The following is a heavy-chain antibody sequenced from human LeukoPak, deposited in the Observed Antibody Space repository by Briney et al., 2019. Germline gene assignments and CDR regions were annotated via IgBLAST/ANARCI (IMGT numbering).Heavy chain of an antibody. J-gene: IGHJ4*02. CDR3: ATDQTPSTIAVPGTVFDY. CDR1: GYTFTGHY. Sequence: ASVKVSCKASGYTFTGHYMHWVRQAPGQGLEWMGWINPNSGGTNYAQKFQGRVTMTRDTSISTAYMELSRLRSDDTAVYYCATDQTPSTIAVPGTVFDYWGQGTLVPVSS. V-gene: IGHV1-2*02. D-gene: IGHD6-19*01. CDR2: INPNSGGT.